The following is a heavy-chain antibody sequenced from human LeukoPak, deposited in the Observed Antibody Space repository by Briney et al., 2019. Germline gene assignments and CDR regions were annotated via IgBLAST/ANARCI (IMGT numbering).Heavy chain of an antibody. CDR3: ARGPRYSGWYEVLDF. D-gene: IGHD6-13*01. Sequence: TGGSLRLSCAASGFTFSDYYMSWIRQAPGKWLEWVSYISSSGSTIYYADSVKGRFTISRDNAKNSLYLQMNSLRAEVTAVYYCARGPRYSGWYEVLDFWGQGTLVTVSS. CDR1: GFTFSDYY. V-gene: IGHV3-11*04. J-gene: IGHJ4*02. CDR2: ISSSGSTI.